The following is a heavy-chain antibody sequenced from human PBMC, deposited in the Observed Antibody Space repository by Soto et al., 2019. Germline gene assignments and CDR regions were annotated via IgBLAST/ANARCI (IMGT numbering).Heavy chain of an antibody. CDR3: ARCTGPYSACSD. Sequence: PGESLKISCKGSGYSFTSYWIGWVRQMPGKGLEWMGIIYPGDSDTRYNPSFQGQVIISVDKSISTAYLQWNTLKASDSAMYYCARCTGPYSACSDWGQGTMVTVSS. J-gene: IGHJ3*01. CDR1: GYSFTSYW. D-gene: IGHD2-8*02. V-gene: IGHV5-51*01. CDR2: IYPGDSDT.